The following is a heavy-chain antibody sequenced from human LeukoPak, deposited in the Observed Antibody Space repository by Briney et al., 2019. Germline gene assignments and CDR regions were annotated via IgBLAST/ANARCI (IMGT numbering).Heavy chain of an antibody. Sequence: GALVKVSCKASGYTFTGYYMHWVRQAPGQGLEWMGWINPNSGGTNYAQKFQGRVTMTRDTSISTAYMELSRLRSDDTAVYYCARGPLYCGGDCYSSYYYYYYMDVWGKGTTVTISS. V-gene: IGHV1-2*02. CDR1: GYTFTGYY. CDR2: INPNSGGT. D-gene: IGHD2-21*02. J-gene: IGHJ6*03. CDR3: ARGPLYCGGDCYSSYYYYYYMDV.